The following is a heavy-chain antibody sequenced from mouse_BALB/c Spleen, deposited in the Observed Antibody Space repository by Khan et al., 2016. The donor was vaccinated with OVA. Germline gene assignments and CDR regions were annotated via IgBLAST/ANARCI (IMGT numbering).Heavy chain of an antibody. Sequence: EVELVESGGGLVQPGGSRKLSCAASGFTFSDYGLAWVRQAPGKGPEWVAFISSLAYSIYYADTVTGRFTISRENAKNTQYLKMSSLRSEDTAMYYCARSWAMDYWGQGTSGTVSS. CDR2: ISSLAYSI. CDR3: ARSWAMDY. V-gene: IGHV5-15*02. J-gene: IGHJ4*01. CDR1: GFTFSDYG.